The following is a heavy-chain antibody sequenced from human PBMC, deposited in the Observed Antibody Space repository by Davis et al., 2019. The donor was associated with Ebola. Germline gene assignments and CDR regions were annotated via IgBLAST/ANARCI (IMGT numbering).Heavy chain of an antibody. CDR3: TTTLGGYSGSD. J-gene: IGHJ4*02. CDR1: GFTFSNAW. V-gene: IGHV3-15*01. D-gene: IGHD5-12*01. CDR2: IKSKTDGGTT. Sequence: PGESLKISCAASGFTFSNAWMSWVRQAPGKGLEWVGRIKSKTDGGTTDYAAPVKGRFTISRDDSKNTLYLQMNSLKTEDTAVYYCTTTLGGYSGSDWGQGTLVTVSS.